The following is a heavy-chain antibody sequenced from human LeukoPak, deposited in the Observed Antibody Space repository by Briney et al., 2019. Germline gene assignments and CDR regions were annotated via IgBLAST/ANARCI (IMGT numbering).Heavy chain of an antibody. J-gene: IGHJ4*02. CDR3: ARANRPFHSSGWYKDY. CDR2: ISYDGSNQ. CDR1: GFTFSSYA. Sequence: PGRSLRLSCAASGFTFSSYAMHWVRQAPGKGLEWVALISYDGSNQNYADSVKGRFTTSRDNPKNTLYLQMNSLRAEDTAVYYCARANRPFHSSGWYKDYWGQGTLVTVSS. V-gene: IGHV3-30-3*01. D-gene: IGHD6-19*01.